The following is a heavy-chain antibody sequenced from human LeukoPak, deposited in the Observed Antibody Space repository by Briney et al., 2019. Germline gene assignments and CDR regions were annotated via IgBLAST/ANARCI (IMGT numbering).Heavy chain of an antibody. V-gene: IGHV4-30-4*08. CDR2: IYYSGST. CDR1: SGSISSGDYY. D-gene: IGHD3-22*01. J-gene: IGHJ6*03. CDR3: ARGNYYYDSSGQESYYMDV. Sequence: SETLSLTCTVSSGSISSGDYYWSWIRQPPGKGLEWIGYIYYSGSTYYNPSLKSRVTISVDTSKNQFSLKLSSVTAADTAVYYCARGNYYYDSSGQESYYMDVWGKGTTVTVSS.